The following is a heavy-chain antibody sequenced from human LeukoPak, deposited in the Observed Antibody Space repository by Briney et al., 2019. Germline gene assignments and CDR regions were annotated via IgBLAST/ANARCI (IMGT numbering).Heavy chain of an antibody. CDR1: GGAFSGYY. V-gene: IGHV4-34*01. D-gene: IGHD3-3*01. CDR2: INHSGST. Sequence: SETLSLTCAVYGGAFSGYYWSWIRQPPGKGLEWIGEINHSGSTNYNPSLKSRVTISVDTSKNQFSLKLSSVTAADTAVYYCARVRYDFWSGYYGPFDYWGQGTLVTVSS. CDR3: ARVRYDFWSGYYGPFDY. J-gene: IGHJ4*02.